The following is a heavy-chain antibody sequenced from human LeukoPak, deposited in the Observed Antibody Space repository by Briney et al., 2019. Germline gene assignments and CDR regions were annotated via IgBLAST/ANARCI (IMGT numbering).Heavy chain of an antibody. J-gene: IGHJ3*02. Sequence: FLRLSCAASGFNFSSYAMHWVRQAPGKGLEWVALISYDGSNKYYADSVKGRFTISRDNSKNTLYLQMNSLRAEDTAVYYCAKVDAFDIWGQGTMVTVSS. V-gene: IGHV3-30*04. CDR3: AKVDAFDI. CDR2: ISYDGSNK. CDR1: GFNFSSYA.